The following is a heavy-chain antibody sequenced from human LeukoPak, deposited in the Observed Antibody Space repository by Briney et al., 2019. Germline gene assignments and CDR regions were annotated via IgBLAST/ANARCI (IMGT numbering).Heavy chain of an antibody. V-gene: IGHV3-74*01. Sequence: GGSLRLSCAASGFTFSDYWMHWVRDTPGKGLMRVSRIATDGTSISYADSVKGRFTISRDNSKNTLYLQMNSLRAEDTAVYYCARDRVGATTNFDYWGQGTLVTVSS. CDR1: GFTFSDYW. CDR3: ARDRVGATTNFDY. CDR2: IATDGTSI. D-gene: IGHD1-26*01. J-gene: IGHJ4*02.